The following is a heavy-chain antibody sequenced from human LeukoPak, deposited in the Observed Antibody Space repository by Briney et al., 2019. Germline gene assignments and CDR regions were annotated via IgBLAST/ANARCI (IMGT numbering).Heavy chain of an antibody. D-gene: IGHD4-17*01. CDR3: ARDPYGDYGGGCAFDI. V-gene: IGHV3-20*04. CDR1: GFTFDDYG. CDR2: ISLSGGST. J-gene: IGHJ3*02. Sequence: GGSLRLSCAASGFTFDDYGMSWVRQAPGKGLEWVSGISLSGGSTGYADSVKGRFTISRDNAKNSLYLQMNSLRAEDTAVYYCARDPYGDYGGGCAFDIWGQGTMVTVSS.